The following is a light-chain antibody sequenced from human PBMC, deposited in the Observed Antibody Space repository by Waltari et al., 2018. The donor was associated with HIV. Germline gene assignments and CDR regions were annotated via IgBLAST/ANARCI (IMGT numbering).Light chain of an antibody. V-gene: IGKV1-39*01. CDR1: QTISRS. J-gene: IGKJ3*01. CDR3: QQSFSIPLT. CDR2: SAN. Sequence: DIQLTQSPSSLSASLGASVTMTCRASQTISRSLNWYQQRPGKAPELLIYSANTVKSGVPSRFSGSGSGTDVTLTISNLQAEDFVSYYCQQSFSIPLTFGPGTKVDV.